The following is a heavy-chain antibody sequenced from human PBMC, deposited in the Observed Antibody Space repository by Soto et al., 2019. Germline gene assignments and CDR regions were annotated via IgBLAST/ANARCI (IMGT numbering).Heavy chain of an antibody. CDR2: IWYDGSNK. Sequence: QVQLVESGGGVVQPGRSLRLSCAASGFTFSSYVMHWVRQAPGKGLEWVAVIWYDGSNKYYADSVKGRFTISRDNSKNTLYLQMNSLRPEDTAVYYCARDQGYASGDYWGQATLLTVSS. V-gene: IGHV3-33*01. J-gene: IGHJ4*02. CDR1: GFTFSSYV. D-gene: IGHD3-10*01. CDR3: ARDQGYASGDY.